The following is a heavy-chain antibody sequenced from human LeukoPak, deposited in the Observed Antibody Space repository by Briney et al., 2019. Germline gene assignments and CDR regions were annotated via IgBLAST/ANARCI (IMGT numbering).Heavy chain of an antibody. CDR3: ARDSYYDFWSGYYRDYYYYMDV. V-gene: IGHV4-34*01. CDR1: GGSFSGYY. D-gene: IGHD3-3*01. Sequence: KLSETLSLTCAVYGGSFSGYYWSWIRQPPGKGLEWIGEINHSGSTNYNPSLKSRVTISVDTSKNQFSLKLSSVTAADTAVYYCARDSYYDFWSGYYRDYYYYMDVWGKGTTVTVSS. J-gene: IGHJ6*03. CDR2: INHSGST.